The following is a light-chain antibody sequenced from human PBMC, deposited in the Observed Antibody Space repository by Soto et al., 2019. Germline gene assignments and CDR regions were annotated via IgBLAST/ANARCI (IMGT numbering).Light chain of an antibody. V-gene: IGKV1-5*03. J-gene: IGKJ2*01. CDR1: QSINSW. CDR3: QQYNSYSPYT. Sequence: DIQMTQSPSTLSASVGDRVTITCRASQSINSWLAWYQQKPGKAPKLLIYKASSLESGVPSRFSGSGSGTESTLTISSLQPDDFATYYCQQYNSYSPYTFGQGTKLEIK. CDR2: KAS.